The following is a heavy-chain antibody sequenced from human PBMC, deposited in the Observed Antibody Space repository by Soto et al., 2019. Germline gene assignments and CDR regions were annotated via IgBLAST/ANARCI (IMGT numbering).Heavy chain of an antibody. J-gene: IGHJ4*02. CDR1: GVSISSYY. Sequence: SETLSLTCTVSGVSISSYYWNWIRQPPGKGLEWIGSIYYSGGTKYNPSLKSGLTISVSTTKNQSSLQLSTGPPADQTVYYCARADDYGDVDYWGQGTLVTVSS. V-gene: IGHV4-59*01. CDR2: IYYSGGT. CDR3: ARADDYGDVDY. D-gene: IGHD4-17*01.